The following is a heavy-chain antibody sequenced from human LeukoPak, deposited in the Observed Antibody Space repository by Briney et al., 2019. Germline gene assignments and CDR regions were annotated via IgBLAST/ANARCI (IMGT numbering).Heavy chain of an antibody. V-gene: IGHV1-2*02. J-gene: IGHJ6*03. CDR3: ARGCSGGSCYYYYYMDV. D-gene: IGHD2-15*01. CDR2: INPNSGGT. CDR1: GYTFTGYY. Sequence: ASVKVSCKASGYTFTGYYMHWVRQAPGQGLEWMGWINPNSGGTNYAQKFQGRVTMTRDTSISTAYMELSRLRSDDTAVYYFARGCSGGSCYYYYYMDVWGKGTTVTVSS.